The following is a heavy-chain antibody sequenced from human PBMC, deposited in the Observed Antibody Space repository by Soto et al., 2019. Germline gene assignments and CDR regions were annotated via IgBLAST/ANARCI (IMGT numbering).Heavy chain of an antibody. D-gene: IGHD2-15*01. V-gene: IGHV3-11*01. J-gene: IGHJ4*02. Sequence: QVQLVESGGGLVKPGGSLRLSCAASAFNFSDYYMSWVRQAPGKGLEWVSYISGSGDVIYYADSVKGRFTISRDNDKKSVHLQMDTLRAEDTALYYCARAPDCGEGSCYRHFDLWGQGPRVAVSS. CDR1: AFNFSDYY. CDR2: ISGSGDVI. CDR3: ARAPDCGEGSCYRHFDL.